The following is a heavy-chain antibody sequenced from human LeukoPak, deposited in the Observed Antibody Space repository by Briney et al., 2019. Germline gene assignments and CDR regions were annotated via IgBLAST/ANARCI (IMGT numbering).Heavy chain of an antibody. CDR1: GGSISSYY. CDR2: IYYSGST. D-gene: IGHD5-18*01. J-gene: IGHJ4*02. Sequence: SETLSLTCTVSGGSISSYYWSWIRQPPGKGLEWIGYIYYSGSTNYNPSLKSRVTISVDTSKNQFSLKLSSVTAADTAVYYCARDHIELGYSYGEIIDYWGQGTLVTVSS. V-gene: IGHV4-59*01. CDR3: ARDHIELGYSYGEIIDY.